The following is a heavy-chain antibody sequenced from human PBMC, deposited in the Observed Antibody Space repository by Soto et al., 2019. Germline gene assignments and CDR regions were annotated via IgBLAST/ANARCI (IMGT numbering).Heavy chain of an antibody. D-gene: IGHD2-15*01. V-gene: IGHV3-23*01. CDR3: AKGGLGYCSGGSCYRVHYYYGMDV. CDR2: ISGSGGST. CDR1: GFTFRSYE. J-gene: IGHJ6*02. Sequence: GGSLRLSCAASGFTFRSYEMNWVRQAPGKGLEWVSAISGSGGSTYYADSVKGRFTISRDNSKNTLYLQMNSLRAEDTAVYYCAKGGLGYCSGGSCYRVHYYYGMDVWGQGTTVTVSS.